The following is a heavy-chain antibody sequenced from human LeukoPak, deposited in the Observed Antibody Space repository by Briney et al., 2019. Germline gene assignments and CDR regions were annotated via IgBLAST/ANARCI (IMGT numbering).Heavy chain of an antibody. CDR2: IWYDGSNK. V-gene: IGHV3-33*06. CDR3: AKAYWEDTAMEDYFDY. Sequence: PGGSLRLSCAASGFTFSSYGMHWVRQAPGKGLEWVAVIWYDGSNKYYADSVKGRFTISRDNSKNTLYLQMSSLRAEDTAVYYCAKAYWEDTAMEDYFDYWGQGTLVTVST. CDR1: GFTFSSYG. J-gene: IGHJ4*02. D-gene: IGHD5-18*01.